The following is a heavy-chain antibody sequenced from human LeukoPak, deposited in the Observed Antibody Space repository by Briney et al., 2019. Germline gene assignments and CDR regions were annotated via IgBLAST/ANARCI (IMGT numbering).Heavy chain of an antibody. CDR1: GGSISSSSYY. Sequence: SETLSLTCTVSGGSISSSSYYWGWIRQPPGKGLEWIGSIYYSGSTYYNPSLKSRVTISVDTSKNQFSLKLSSVTAADTAVYYCARGAVRYYYGMDVWGQGTTVTVSS. CDR3: ARGAVRYYYGMDV. J-gene: IGHJ6*02. CDR2: IYYSGST. V-gene: IGHV4-39*07. D-gene: IGHD6-19*01.